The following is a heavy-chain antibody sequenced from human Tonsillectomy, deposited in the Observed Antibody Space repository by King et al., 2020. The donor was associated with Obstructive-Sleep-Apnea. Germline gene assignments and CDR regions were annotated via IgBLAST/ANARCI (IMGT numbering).Heavy chain of an antibody. Sequence: VQLVQSGGGLVQPGGSLRLSCAASGFTFSSYAMSWVRQAPGKGLEWVSAIIGSGGSTYYADSVKGRFTISRDNSKNTLYLQMNSLRAEDTAVYYCAKDGHIVVVVNHDAFDIWGQGTMVTVSS. CDR2: IIGSGGST. V-gene: IGHV3-23*04. D-gene: IGHD2-15*01. CDR3: AKDGHIVVVVNHDAFDI. J-gene: IGHJ3*02. CDR1: GFTFSSYA.